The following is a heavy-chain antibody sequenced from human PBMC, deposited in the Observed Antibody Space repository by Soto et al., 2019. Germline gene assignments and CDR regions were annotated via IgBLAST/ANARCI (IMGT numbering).Heavy chain of an antibody. CDR3: ARGYYGPDY. D-gene: IGHD3-10*01. J-gene: IGHJ4*02. V-gene: IGHV3-74*03. CDR2: INIDGSST. Sequence: GGSLRLSCAASGFTFSSYWMHWVRQAPGKGLVWVSRINIDGSSTMYADSVKGRFTISRDNAKNMLYLQVNSLRAEDTAVYYCARGYYGPDYWGQGTLVTVSS. CDR1: GFTFSSYW.